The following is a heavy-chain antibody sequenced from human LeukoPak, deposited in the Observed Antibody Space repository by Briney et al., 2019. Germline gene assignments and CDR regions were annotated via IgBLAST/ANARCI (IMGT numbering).Heavy chain of an antibody. CDR3: AITMVRGVIIFKGDFDY. CDR2: ISSSGSTI. CDR1: GFTFSSYE. Sequence: PGGPLRLSCAASGFTFSSYEMNWVRQAPGKGLEWVSYISSSGSTIYYADSVKGRFTISRDNAKNSLYLQMNSLRAEDTAVYYCAITMVRGVIIFKGDFDYWGQGTLVTVSS. J-gene: IGHJ4*02. D-gene: IGHD3-10*01. V-gene: IGHV3-48*03.